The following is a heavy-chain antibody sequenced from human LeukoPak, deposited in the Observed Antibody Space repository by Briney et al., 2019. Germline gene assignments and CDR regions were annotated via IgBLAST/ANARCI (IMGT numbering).Heavy chain of an antibody. J-gene: IGHJ4*02. CDR3: ARASGIAAAGYQ. Sequence: ASVKVSCKASGYTFTGYYMHWVRQAPGQGLEWMGIINPSGGSTSYAQKFQGRVTMTRGMSTSTVYMELSSLRSEDTAVYYCARASGIAAAGYQWGQGTLVTVSS. CDR1: GYTFTGYY. D-gene: IGHD6-13*01. V-gene: IGHV1-46*01. CDR2: INPSGGST.